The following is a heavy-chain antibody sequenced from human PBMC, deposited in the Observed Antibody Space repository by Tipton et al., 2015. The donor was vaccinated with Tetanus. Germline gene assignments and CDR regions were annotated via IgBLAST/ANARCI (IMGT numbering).Heavy chain of an antibody. V-gene: IGHV3-33*01. D-gene: IGHD5-18*01. Sequence: SLRLSCAASGFTFSSYGMHWVRQAPGKGLEWVAVIWYDGSNKYYADSVKGRFTISRDNSKNTLYLQMNSLRAEDTAVYYCARSLPGGYSYGYVGEWSFDYWGQGTLVTVPS. CDR3: ARSLPGGYSYGYVGEWSFDY. CDR2: IWYDGSNK. CDR1: GFTFSSYG. J-gene: IGHJ4*02.